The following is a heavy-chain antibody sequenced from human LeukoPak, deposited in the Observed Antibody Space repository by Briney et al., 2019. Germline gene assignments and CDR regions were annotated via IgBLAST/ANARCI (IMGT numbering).Heavy chain of an antibody. J-gene: IGHJ4*02. CDR2: IYHSGST. Sequence: SETLSLTCAVSGYSISSGYYWGWIRQPPGKGLEWIGSIYHSGSTYYNPSLKSRVTISVDTSKNQFSLKLSSVTAADTAAYYCAGHRYSSGQDYWGQGTLVTVSS. CDR1: GYSISSGYY. D-gene: IGHD6-19*01. CDR3: AGHRYSSGQDY. V-gene: IGHV4-38-2*01.